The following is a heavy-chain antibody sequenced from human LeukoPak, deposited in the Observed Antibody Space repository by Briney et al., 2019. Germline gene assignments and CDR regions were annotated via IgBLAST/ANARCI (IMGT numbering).Heavy chain of an antibody. V-gene: IGHV4-30-4*01. J-gene: IGHJ4*02. CDR2: IYYSGST. CDR1: GGSISSGDYY. D-gene: IGHD3-22*01. Sequence: SQTLSLTCTVSGGSISSGDYYWSWIRQPPGKGLEWFGYIYYSGSTYYNPSLKSRVTISVDTSKNQFSLKLSSVTAADTAVYYCARDRYYDSSGYYFLDYWGQGTLVTVSS. CDR3: ARDRYYDSSGYYFLDY.